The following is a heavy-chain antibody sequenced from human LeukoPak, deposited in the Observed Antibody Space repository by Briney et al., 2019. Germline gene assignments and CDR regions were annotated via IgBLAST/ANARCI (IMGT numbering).Heavy chain of an antibody. CDR3: ARGRIAAAGTGVFDY. Sequence: GGSLRLSCAASGFTFSSYGMHRVRQAPGKGLEWVAVIWYDGSNKYYADSVKGRFTIFRDNSKNTLYLQMNSLRAEDTAVYYCARGRIAAAGTGVFDYWGQGTLVTVSS. CDR1: GFTFSSYG. V-gene: IGHV3-33*01. J-gene: IGHJ4*02. D-gene: IGHD6-13*01. CDR2: IWYDGSNK.